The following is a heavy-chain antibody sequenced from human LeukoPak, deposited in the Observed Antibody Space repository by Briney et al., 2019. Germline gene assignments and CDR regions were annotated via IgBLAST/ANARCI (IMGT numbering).Heavy chain of an antibody. CDR3: ARDGSTNYQNWFDP. Sequence: SGGSLRLSCAASGFTFSVYGMHWVRQAPGKGLEWVAFIYYDGSIEYYVDPVKGRFTISRDNSKNTLFLQLNNLRAEDTAVHYCARDGSTNYQNWFDPWGQGTLVTVSS. D-gene: IGHD2-8*01. J-gene: IGHJ5*02. CDR2: IYYDGSIE. CDR1: GFTFSVYG. V-gene: IGHV3-33*01.